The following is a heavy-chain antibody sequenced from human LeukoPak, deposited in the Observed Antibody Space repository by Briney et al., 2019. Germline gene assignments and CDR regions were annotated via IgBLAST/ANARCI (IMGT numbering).Heavy chain of an antibody. J-gene: IGHJ4*02. D-gene: IGHD2-2*01. Sequence: GGSLRLSCAASGFTFSSYSMNWVRQAPGKGLEWVSSISSSSYIYYADSVKGRFTISRDNAKNSLYLQMNSLRAEDTAVYYCARDIYCSSTSCFRPYFDYWGQGTLVTVSS. CDR1: GFTFSSYS. V-gene: IGHV3-21*01. CDR2: ISSSSYI. CDR3: ARDIYCSSTSCFRPYFDY.